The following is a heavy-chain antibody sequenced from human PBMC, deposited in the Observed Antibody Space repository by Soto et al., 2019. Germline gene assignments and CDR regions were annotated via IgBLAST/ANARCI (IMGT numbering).Heavy chain of an antibody. V-gene: IGHV3-23*01. CDR1: GFTFSSYA. Sequence: PGGSLRLSCAASGFTFSSYAMSWVRQAPGKGLEWISAISDSGSRTFYADSVKGRFTISRDNSKNTVSLQMNSLGVDDTAVYYCAKDFRAAAGLNYFDYWGQGTLVTVSS. J-gene: IGHJ4*02. CDR2: ISDSGSRT. D-gene: IGHD6-13*01. CDR3: AKDFRAAAGLNYFDY.